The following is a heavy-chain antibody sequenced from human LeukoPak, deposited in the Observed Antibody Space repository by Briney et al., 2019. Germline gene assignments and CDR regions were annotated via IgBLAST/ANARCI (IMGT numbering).Heavy chain of an antibody. Sequence: GGSLRLSCAASGFTFSTYSMNWVRQAPGKGLEWVSSISSNSRHIYYADSVKGRFTISRDNAKNSLYLQMNSLRAEDTAVYYCARWYYDSSGYYRHFDYWGQGTLVTVSS. J-gene: IGHJ4*02. D-gene: IGHD3-22*01. V-gene: IGHV3-21*01. CDR1: GFTFSTYS. CDR2: ISSNSRHI. CDR3: ARWYYDSSGYYRHFDY.